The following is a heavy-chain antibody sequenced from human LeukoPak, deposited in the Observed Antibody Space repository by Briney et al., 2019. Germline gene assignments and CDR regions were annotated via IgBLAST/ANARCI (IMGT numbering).Heavy chain of an antibody. Sequence: SETLSLTCTVSGYSISSGYYWGWIRQPPGKGLEWIGSIYHSRSTYYNPSLKSRVTISVDTSKNQFSLKLSSVTAADTAVYYCARDTDYYDSSGYAVDAFDIWGQGTMVTVSS. CDR3: ARDTDYYDSSGYAVDAFDI. J-gene: IGHJ3*02. D-gene: IGHD3-22*01. CDR2: IYHSRST. CDR1: GYSISSGYY. V-gene: IGHV4-38-2*02.